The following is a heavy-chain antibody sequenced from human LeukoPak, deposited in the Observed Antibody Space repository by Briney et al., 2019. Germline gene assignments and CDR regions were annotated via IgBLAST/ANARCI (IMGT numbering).Heavy chain of an antibody. CDR1: GFTFSDYY. D-gene: IGHD6-19*01. CDR3: ARYRASGWYEDFDY. Sequence: GGSLRLSCAASGFTFSDYYMSWIRQAPGKGLEWVSGISDSGGATSYADSVKGRFTISRDTSKNTLHLQMNSLRAEDTAVYYCARYRASGWYEDFDYWGQGTLVTV. CDR2: ISDSGGAT. J-gene: IGHJ4*02. V-gene: IGHV3-23*01.